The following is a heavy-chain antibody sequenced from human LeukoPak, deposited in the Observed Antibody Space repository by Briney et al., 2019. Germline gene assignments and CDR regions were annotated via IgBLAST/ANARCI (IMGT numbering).Heavy chain of an antibody. CDR3: ARGLIVVGTDAFDI. V-gene: IGHV4-34*09. J-gene: IGHJ3*02. Sequence: SETLSLTCAVYGGSFSGYYWSWIRQPPGKGLEWIGYIYYSGSTYYNPSLKSRVTISVDTSKNQFSLKLSSVTAADTAVYYCARGLIVVGTDAFDIWGQGTMVTVSS. CDR1: GGSFSGYY. D-gene: IGHD2-15*01. CDR2: IYYSGST.